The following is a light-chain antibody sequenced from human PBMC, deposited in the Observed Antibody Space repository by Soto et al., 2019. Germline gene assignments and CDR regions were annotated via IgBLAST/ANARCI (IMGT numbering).Light chain of an antibody. Sequence: QSALTQPASVSGSPGQSITLSCASTSSDVGGYNYVSWYQQHPGKAPKLMIYDASNRPSGVSNRFSGSKSGNTASLTISGLQAEDEADYYCSSYTSSSALEVFGGVTQLTV. CDR3: SSYTSSSALEV. CDR1: SSDVGGYNY. CDR2: DAS. V-gene: IGLV2-14*01. J-gene: IGLJ2*01.